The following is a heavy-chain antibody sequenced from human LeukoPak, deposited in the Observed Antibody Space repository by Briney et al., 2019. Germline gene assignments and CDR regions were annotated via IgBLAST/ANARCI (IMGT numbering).Heavy chain of an antibody. CDR3: ARGFRGYNINWFDP. D-gene: IGHD5-24*01. J-gene: IGHJ5*02. CDR2: IDHSGST. V-gene: IGHV4-34*01. Sequence: PSETLSLTCAVYGGSFSGYYWSWIRQPPGKGLEWIGEIDHSGSTNYNPSLKSRVTISVDTSKNQFSLKLSSVTAADTAVYYCARGFRGYNINWFDPWGQGTLVTVSS. CDR1: GGSFSGYY.